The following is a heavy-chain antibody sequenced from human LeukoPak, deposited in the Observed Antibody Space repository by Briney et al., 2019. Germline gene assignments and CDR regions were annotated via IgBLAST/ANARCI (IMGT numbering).Heavy chain of an antibody. CDR2: IGVSDDT. J-gene: IGHJ4*02. D-gene: IGHD3-22*01. CDR1: GFTFSSYG. V-gene: IGHV3-23*01. CDR3: TQGSGYYFDY. Sequence: GGSLRLSCAASGFTFSSYGMSWVRQAPGKGLEWVSVIGVSDDTSYADSVKGRFTISRDNSKNTLYLQVNSLRVEDTAVYYCTQGSGYYFDYWGQGTLVTVSS.